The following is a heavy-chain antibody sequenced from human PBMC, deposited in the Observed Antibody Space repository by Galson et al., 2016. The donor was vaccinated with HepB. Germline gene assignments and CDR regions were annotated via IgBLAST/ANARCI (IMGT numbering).Heavy chain of an antibody. Sequence: SLRLSCAASGFTFSSYAMSWVRQAPGKGLEWVSAISGSGGSTYYADSVKGRFTISRDNSKNTLYLQMNSLSAEDTAGYYCAKDRGFLEWLFFYSYYYYGMDVWGQGTTVTVSS. CDR1: GFTFSSYA. CDR2: ISGSGGST. CDR3: AKDRGFLEWLFFYSYYYYGMDV. D-gene: IGHD3-3*01. J-gene: IGHJ6*02. V-gene: IGHV3-23*01.